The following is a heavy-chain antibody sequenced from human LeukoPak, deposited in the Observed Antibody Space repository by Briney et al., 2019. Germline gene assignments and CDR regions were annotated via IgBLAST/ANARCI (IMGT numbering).Heavy chain of an antibody. CDR3: ARVEEGYGSGRRENYFYYYMDV. J-gene: IGHJ6*03. CDR1: GGSIRSYY. D-gene: IGHD3-10*01. CDR2: IHYSGST. Sequence: SETLSLTCAVSGGSIRSYYWSWIRQPPGKGLEWIGYIHYSGSTNYNPSLKSRVAISVDTSKNQFSLKLSSVTAADTAVYYCARVEEGYGSGRRENYFYYYMDVWGKGTTVTISS. V-gene: IGHV4-59*01.